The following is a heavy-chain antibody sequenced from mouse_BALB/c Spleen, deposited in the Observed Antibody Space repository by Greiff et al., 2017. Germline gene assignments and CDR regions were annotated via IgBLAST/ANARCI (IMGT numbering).Heavy chain of an antibody. J-gene: IGHJ3*01. Sequence: QVQLQQSGAELMKPGASVKISCKATGYTFSSYWIEWVKQRPGHGLEWIGEILPGSGSTNYNEKFKGKATFTADTSSNTAYMQLSSLTSEDSAVYYCARRGGSSPFAYWGQGTLVTVSA. CDR1: GYTFSSYW. V-gene: IGHV1-9*01. CDR3: ARRGGSSPFAY. CDR2: ILPGSGST. D-gene: IGHD1-1*01.